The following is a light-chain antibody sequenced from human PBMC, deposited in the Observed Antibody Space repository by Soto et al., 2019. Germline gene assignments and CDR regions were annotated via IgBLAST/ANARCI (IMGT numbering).Light chain of an antibody. V-gene: IGLV1-40*01. Sequence: QSVLTQPPSVSGAPGQRVTISCTGSSSNIGAGYDVHWYQHLPGTAPKLLIYGNSNRPSGVPDRFSGSKSGTSASLAITGLQAEDEADYYCQAYDSTLSAFYVFGTGTKLTVL. CDR3: QAYDSTLSAFYV. J-gene: IGLJ1*01. CDR1: SSNIGAGYD. CDR2: GNS.